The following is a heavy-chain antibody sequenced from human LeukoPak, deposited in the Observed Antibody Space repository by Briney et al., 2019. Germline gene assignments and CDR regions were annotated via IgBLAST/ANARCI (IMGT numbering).Heavy chain of an antibody. CDR3: ARHRGYCSSTSCYTTWFDP. CDR1: GGSISTYY. Sequence: PSETLSLTCTVSGGSISTYYWGWIRQPAGKGLEWIGRIYASGSTKYNPSLKSRVTISVDTSKNQFSLKLSSVTAADTAVYYCARHRGYCSSTSCYTTWFDPWGQGTLVTVSS. CDR2: IYASGST. J-gene: IGHJ5*02. D-gene: IGHD2-2*02. V-gene: IGHV4-4*07.